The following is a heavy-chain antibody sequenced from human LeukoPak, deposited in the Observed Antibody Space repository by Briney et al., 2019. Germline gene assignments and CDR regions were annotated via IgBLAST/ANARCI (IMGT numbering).Heavy chain of an antibody. CDR1: GFTFSTYA. J-gene: IGHJ4*02. V-gene: IGHV3-23*01. CDR2: ISGSGFDT. Sequence: PGGSLRLSCAASGFTFSTYAMNWVRQAPGKGLEWVSTISGSGFDTYYADSVKGRFTISRDNSKNTLYLQMSSLRAEDTAVYYCAKSRGELDYWGQGTLVTVSS. CDR3: AKSRGELDY. D-gene: IGHD1-26*01.